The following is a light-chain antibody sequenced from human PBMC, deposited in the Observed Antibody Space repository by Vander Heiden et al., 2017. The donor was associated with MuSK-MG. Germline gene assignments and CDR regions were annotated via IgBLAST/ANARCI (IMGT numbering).Light chain of an antibody. CDR2: EVT. CDR3: SADAGSHGV. V-gene: IGLV2-8*01. J-gene: IGLJ3*02. CDR1: SSDIGIYNF. Sequence: QSALTQPPSASGSPGQSVTISCTGTSSDIGIYNFVSWYQHHPGKAPILIIYEVTKRPAGVPDRFSGSKSGNTASLTVSGLQAEDEAEYYCSADAGSHGVFGGGTKVTVL.